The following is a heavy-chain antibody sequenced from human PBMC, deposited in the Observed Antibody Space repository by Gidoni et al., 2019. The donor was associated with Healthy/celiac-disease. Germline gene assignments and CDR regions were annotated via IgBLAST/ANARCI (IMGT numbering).Heavy chain of an antibody. J-gene: IGHJ6*02. Sequence: QVQLVQSGSELKKPGASVTVSCKASGSTFTSYAMNWVRQAPGQGLEWMGWINTNTGNPTYAQGFTGRFVFSLDTSVSTAYLQISSLKAEDTAVYYCARGKSLVVPAATSYYYYYGMDVWGQGTTVTVSS. CDR3: ARGKSLVVPAATSYYYYYGMDV. D-gene: IGHD2-2*01. V-gene: IGHV7-4-1*02. CDR1: GSTFTSYA. CDR2: INTNTGNP.